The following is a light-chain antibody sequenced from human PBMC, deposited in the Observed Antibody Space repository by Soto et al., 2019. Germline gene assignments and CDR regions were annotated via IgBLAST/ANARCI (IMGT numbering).Light chain of an antibody. J-gene: IGKJ4*01. CDR3: QQYNNWPLT. CDR2: DAS. CDR1: QSVNSN. V-gene: IGKV3-15*01. Sequence: EIVMTQSPATLSVSPGERATLSCRASQSVNSNLAWYQQKPGQAPRLLIYDASARATGIPARFSGSRSGTEFTLTISSLQSEDFAFYYCQQYNNWPLTFGGGTKVEIK.